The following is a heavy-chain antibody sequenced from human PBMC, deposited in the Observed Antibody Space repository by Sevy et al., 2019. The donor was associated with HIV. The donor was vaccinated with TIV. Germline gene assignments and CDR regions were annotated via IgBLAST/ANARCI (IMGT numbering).Heavy chain of an antibody. CDR2: IQYDGSNK. V-gene: IGHV3-30*02. CDR1: GFSFSSYG. CDR3: GKEGGGEGGDH. J-gene: IGHJ4*02. D-gene: IGHD3-16*01. Sequence: GGSLRLSCAASGFSFSSYGMHWVRQAPGKGLEWMSYIQYDGSNKDYADSVKGRFTISRDNSKNKLYLKMNSLGVEDTAVFYCGKEGGGEGGDHWGQGTLVTVSS.